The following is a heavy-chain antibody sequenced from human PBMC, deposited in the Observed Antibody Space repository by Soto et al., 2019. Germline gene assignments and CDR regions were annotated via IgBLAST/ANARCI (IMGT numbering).Heavy chain of an antibody. Sequence: QVQLVESGGGAVQPGRSLRLSCAASGFTFSSYAMHWVRQAPGKGLEWVAVISYDGSNKYYADSVKGRFTISTDNSKNTLYLQMNSLRAEDTAVYYCARENLVEATHYGMDVWGQGTTVTVSS. CDR1: GFTFSSYA. V-gene: IGHV3-30-3*01. J-gene: IGHJ6*02. D-gene: IGHD1-26*01. CDR2: ISYDGSNK. CDR3: ARENLVEATHYGMDV.